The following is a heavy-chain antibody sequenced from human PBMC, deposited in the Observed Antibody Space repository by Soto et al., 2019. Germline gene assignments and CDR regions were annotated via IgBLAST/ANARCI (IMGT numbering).Heavy chain of an antibody. J-gene: IGHJ4*02. CDR1: GLTFSSHY. V-gene: IGHV3-7*01. CDR2: IKPDGSES. D-gene: IGHD6-19*01. CDR3: ATDLHWLNF. Sequence: EVQLVESGGGLVQPGGSLSLSCAVSGLTFSSHYMTWVRQAPGKGLEWVASIKPDGSESYYVDSVEGRFTLSRDNAKNSLYLEMNRLRADDTAVYYCATDLHWLNFWGQGTLVTVSS.